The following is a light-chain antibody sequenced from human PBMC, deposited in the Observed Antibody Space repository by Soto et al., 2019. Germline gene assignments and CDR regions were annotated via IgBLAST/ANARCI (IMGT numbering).Light chain of an antibody. V-gene: IGKV3-20*01. Sequence: EIVMPQSTGTLSLSPGERATLSCRASQSVSSSYLAWYQQKPGQAPRLLIYGASSRATGIPDKFSGSGSGTDFTLIISRLEPEDFAVYYCQQYGSSPLTFGGGTKVDI. CDR2: GAS. CDR1: QSVSSSY. CDR3: QQYGSSPLT. J-gene: IGKJ4*01.